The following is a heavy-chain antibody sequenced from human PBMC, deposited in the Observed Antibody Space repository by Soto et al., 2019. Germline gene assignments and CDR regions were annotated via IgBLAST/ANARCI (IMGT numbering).Heavy chain of an antibody. CDR2: IIPIFGTA. Sequence: ASVKVSCKASGGTFSSYAISWVRQAPGQGLEWMGGIIPIFGTANYAQKFQGRVTMTEDESTSTAYMELSSLRSEDTAVYYCAREYYYDSSGYSPFFDYWGQGTLVTVSS. D-gene: IGHD3-22*01. V-gene: IGHV1-69*13. J-gene: IGHJ4*02. CDR1: GGTFSSYA. CDR3: AREYYYDSSGYSPFFDY.